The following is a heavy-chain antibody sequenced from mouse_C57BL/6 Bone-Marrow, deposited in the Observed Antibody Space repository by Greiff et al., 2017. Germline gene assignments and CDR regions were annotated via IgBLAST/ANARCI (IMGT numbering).Heavy chain of an antibody. CDR2: IDPENGDT. Sequence: EVKLQESGAELVRPGASVKLSCTASGFNIKDDYMPWVKQRPEQGLAWIGWIDPENGDTEYASKFQGKATITAATSSNTAYLPLSSLTSEDTAVYYCTTRESGARDYWGQGTSVTVSS. CDR1: GFNIKDDY. CDR3: TTRESGARDY. J-gene: IGHJ4*01. D-gene: IGHD3-1*01. V-gene: IGHV14-4*01.